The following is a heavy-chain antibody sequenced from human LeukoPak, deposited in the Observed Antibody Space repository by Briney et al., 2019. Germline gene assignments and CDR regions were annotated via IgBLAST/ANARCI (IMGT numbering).Heavy chain of an antibody. CDR3: ARGYNRGFDY. D-gene: IGHD5-24*01. V-gene: IGHV3-7*01. Sequence: PGGSLRLSCAASGFTFSGYWMSWVRQAPGKGLEWVANIKQDESEAYYVDSVKGRFTISRDNAKNSLYLQMNSLRAEDTAVYYCARGYNRGFDYWGQGTLVTVSS. CDR1: GFTFSGYW. CDR2: IKQDESEA. J-gene: IGHJ4*02.